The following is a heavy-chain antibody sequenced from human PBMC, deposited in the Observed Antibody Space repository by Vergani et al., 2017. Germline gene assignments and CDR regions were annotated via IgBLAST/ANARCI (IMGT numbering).Heavy chain of an antibody. D-gene: IGHD3-10*01. CDR1: DSSIMTNPY. CDR3: ARHRGSGGFFPSSYFDGMDV. CDR2: IHHSGDT. Sequence: QVQLQESGPGLVKPSETLTLTCDVSDSSIMTNPYWGWFRQSPGKGLEWIGCIHHSGDTHYNSSLKSRVSISIVSSSKFSLSLTSVTAADTAIYYCARHRGSGGFFPSSYFDGMDVCGHGTTVTDSS. V-gene: IGHV4-38-2*01. J-gene: IGHJ6*02.